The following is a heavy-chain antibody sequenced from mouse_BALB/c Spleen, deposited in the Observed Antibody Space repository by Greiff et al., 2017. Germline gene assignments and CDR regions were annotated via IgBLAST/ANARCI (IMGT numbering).Heavy chain of an antibody. V-gene: IGHV3-2*02. D-gene: IGHD2-1*01. J-gene: IGHJ3*01. CDR2: ISYSGST. Sequence: EVKLQQSGPGLVKPSQSLSLTCTVTGYSITSDYAWNWIRQFPGNKLEWMGYISYSGSTSYNPSLKSRISITRDTSKNQFFLQLNSVTTEDTATYYCARPGNYWWFAYWGQGTLVTVSA. CDR3: ARPGNYWWFAY. CDR1: GYSITSDYA.